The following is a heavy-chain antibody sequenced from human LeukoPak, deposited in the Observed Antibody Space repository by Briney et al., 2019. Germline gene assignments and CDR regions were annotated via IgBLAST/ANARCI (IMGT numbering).Heavy chain of an antibody. CDR3: ARALGYCSSTSCYARDLDY. V-gene: IGHV3-21*05. CDR1: GFAFDIYS. D-gene: IGHD2-2*01. J-gene: IGHJ4*02. CDR2: ISSSSSYT. Sequence: NPGGSLRLPCAASGFAFDIYSMNWVRQAPGKGLEWVSYISSSSSYTNYADSVKGRFTISRDNAKNSLYLQMNSLRAEDTAVYYCARALGYCSSTSCYARDLDYWGQGTLVTVSS.